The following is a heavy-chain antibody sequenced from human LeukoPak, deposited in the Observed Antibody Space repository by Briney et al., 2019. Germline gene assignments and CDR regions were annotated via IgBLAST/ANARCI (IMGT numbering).Heavy chain of an antibody. J-gene: IGHJ5*02. V-gene: IGHV4-4*02. CDR2: INHSGST. Sequence: SETLSLTCAVSGGSISSNWWSWVRQPPGKGLEWIGEINHSGSTNYNPSLKSRVTISVDTSKNQFSLKLSSVTAADTAVYYCARRGFDPWGQGTLVTVSS. CDR3: ARRGFDP. CDR1: GGSISSNW.